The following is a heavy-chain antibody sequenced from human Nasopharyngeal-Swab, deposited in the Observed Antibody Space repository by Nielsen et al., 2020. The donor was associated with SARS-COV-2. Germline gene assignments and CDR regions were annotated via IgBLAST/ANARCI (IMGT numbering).Heavy chain of an antibody. CDR3: TRDTFGPTDS. J-gene: IGHJ4*02. CDR1: GFSLSSYW. CDR2: INPDGNTI. V-gene: IGHV3-74*01. D-gene: IGHD2/OR15-2a*01. Sequence: ESLKISCAASGFSLSSYWMHWVRQAPGKGLSWVSRINPDGNTINYADSVKGRFTISRDTAKNTLYPQMSSLRVEDTAVYYCTRDTFGPTDSWGQGTLVTVSS.